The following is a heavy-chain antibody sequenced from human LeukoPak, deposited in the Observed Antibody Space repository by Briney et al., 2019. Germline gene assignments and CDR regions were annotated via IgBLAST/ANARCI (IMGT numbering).Heavy chain of an antibody. Sequence: GRSLRLSCAASRFTFSSYGMHWVRQAPGKGLEWVAVISYDGSNKYYADSVKGRFTISRDNSKNTLYLQMNSMRAEATAVYYCAKDPYGSGMNWFAPWGQGTLVIVSS. CDR3: AKDPYGSGMNWFAP. J-gene: IGHJ5*02. CDR1: RFTFSSYG. CDR2: ISYDGSNK. D-gene: IGHD3-10*01. V-gene: IGHV3-30*18.